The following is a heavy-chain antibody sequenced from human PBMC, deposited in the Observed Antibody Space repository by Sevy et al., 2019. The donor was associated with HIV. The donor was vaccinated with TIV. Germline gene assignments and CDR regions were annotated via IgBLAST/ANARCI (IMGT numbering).Heavy chain of an antibody. Sequence: GGSLRLSCAASGFTFSSYGMHWVRQAPGKGLEWVSSITGSSDYIYYADSVKGRFTISRDNAKNSLYLRMNSLKTEDTAVYYCAKWDADRRWYFDYWGQGILVTVSS. CDR2: ITGSSDYI. CDR3: AKWDADRRWYFDY. CDR1: GFTFSSYG. D-gene: IGHD1-26*01. J-gene: IGHJ4*02. V-gene: IGHV3-21*06.